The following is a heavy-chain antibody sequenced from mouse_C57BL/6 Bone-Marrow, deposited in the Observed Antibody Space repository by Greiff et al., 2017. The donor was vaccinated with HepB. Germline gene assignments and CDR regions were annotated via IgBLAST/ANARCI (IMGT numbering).Heavy chain of an antibody. Sequence: EVKLVESGGDLVKPGGSLKLSCAASGFTFRSYGMSWVRQTPDKRLEWVATISSGGSYTYYPDSVKGRFTISRDNAKNTLYLQMSSLKSEDTAMYNGAKQSGGYLSYWVQGTLVTVSA. V-gene: IGHV5-6*01. J-gene: IGHJ3*01. D-gene: IGHD1-3*01. CDR1: GFTFRSYG. CDR2: ISSGGSYT. CDR3: AKQSGGYLSY.